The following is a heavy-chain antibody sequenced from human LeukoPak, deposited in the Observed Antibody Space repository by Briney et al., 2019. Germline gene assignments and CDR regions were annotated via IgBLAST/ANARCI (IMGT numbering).Heavy chain of an antibody. CDR1: GGSISSYY. Sequence: PSETLSLTCTVSGGSISSYYWSWIRQPPGKGLEWIGYIYNSGSTNYNPSLKSRVTISVDTSKNQFSLKLSSVTAADTAVYYCAIGSIAARYLGYWGQGTLVTVSS. CDR3: AIGSIAARYLGY. CDR2: IYNSGST. D-gene: IGHD6-6*01. J-gene: IGHJ4*02. V-gene: IGHV4-59*01.